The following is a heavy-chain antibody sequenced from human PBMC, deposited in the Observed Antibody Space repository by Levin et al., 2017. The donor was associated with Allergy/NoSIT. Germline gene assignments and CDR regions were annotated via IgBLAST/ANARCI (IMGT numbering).Heavy chain of an antibody. V-gene: IGHV3-30*18. CDR2: ITSDGGHQ. CDR1: GFSFSAFG. Sequence: SGGSLRLSCVASGFSFSAFGIHWVRQAPGKGLEWVTLITSDGGHQFYADSVKGRFTVSRDNSINTLFLHVNSLRVDDTAVYYCAKGGDMDVWGQGTTVTVSS. CDR3: AKGGDMDV. J-gene: IGHJ6*02. D-gene: IGHD3-16*01.